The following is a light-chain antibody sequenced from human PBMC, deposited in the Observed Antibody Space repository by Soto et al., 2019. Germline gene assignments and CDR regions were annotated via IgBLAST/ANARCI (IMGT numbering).Light chain of an antibody. J-gene: IGKJ1*01. V-gene: IGKV3-20*01. CDR2: GAS. CDR3: QQYGSTRT. CDR1: QSVSSSY. Sequence: IVLTQSPGTLSLSPGEIAALSFRASQSVSSSYLAWYQQKPGQAPRLLIYGASSRATGIPDRFSGSGSGTDFTLTISRLEPEDFAVYYCQQYGSTRTFGQGTKVDIK.